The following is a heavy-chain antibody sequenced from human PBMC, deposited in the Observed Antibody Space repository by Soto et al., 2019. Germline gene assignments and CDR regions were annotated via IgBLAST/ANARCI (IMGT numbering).Heavy chain of an antibody. D-gene: IGHD2-2*01. V-gene: IGHV3-23*01. Sequence: GGSLRLSCAASGFTFSSYAMSWVRQAPGKGLEWVSAISGSGGSTYYADSVKGRFAISRDNSKNTLYLQLNSLRAEDTAVYYCAKVTSVVPAAMVDYWGQGALVTV. CDR1: GFTFSSYA. CDR2: ISGSGGST. CDR3: AKVTSVVPAAMVDY. J-gene: IGHJ4*02.